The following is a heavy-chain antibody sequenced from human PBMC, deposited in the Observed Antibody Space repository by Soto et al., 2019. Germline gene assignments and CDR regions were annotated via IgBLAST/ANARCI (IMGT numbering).Heavy chain of an antibody. V-gene: IGHV3-48*03. CDR2: ISYTGSTI. Sequence: GGSLRLSCVGSEFTFSNYEMNWVRQAPGKGLEWVSYISYTGSTIYYADSVRGRFTISRDNSKNSLYLQMNSLRAEDTAVYYCARGLRNYYDRSGLHYWGQGTLVTVSS. CDR1: EFTFSNYE. D-gene: IGHD3-22*01. J-gene: IGHJ4*02. CDR3: ARGLRNYYDRSGLHY.